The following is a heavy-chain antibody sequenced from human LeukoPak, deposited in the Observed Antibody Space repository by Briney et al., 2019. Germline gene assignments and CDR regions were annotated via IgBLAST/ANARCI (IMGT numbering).Heavy chain of an antibody. Sequence: ASVKVSCKASGYTFTGYYMHWVRQAPGQGLEWMGWINPNSGGTNYAQKFQGRVTMTRDTSISTAYMELSRLRSDDTAVYYCARVSDYVWGSYLDYWGQGTLVTVSS. V-gene: IGHV1-2*02. J-gene: IGHJ4*02. CDR3: ARVSDYVWGSYLDY. CDR2: INPNSGGT. CDR1: GYTFTGYY. D-gene: IGHD3-16*02.